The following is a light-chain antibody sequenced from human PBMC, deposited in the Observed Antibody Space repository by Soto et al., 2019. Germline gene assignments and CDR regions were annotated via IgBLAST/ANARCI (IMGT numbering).Light chain of an antibody. CDR1: SSDVGGYNF. CDR3: TSYTSRSTLVV. CDR2: HVN. Sequence: QSALTQPASVSGSPGQSITISCSGTSSDVGGYNFVSWCQHHPGKAPKLIIFHVNNRPSGVSNRFSGSKSGNTASLTISGLQTDDEADYYCTSYTSRSTLVVFGGGTKLTVL. V-gene: IGLV2-14*03. J-gene: IGLJ2*01.